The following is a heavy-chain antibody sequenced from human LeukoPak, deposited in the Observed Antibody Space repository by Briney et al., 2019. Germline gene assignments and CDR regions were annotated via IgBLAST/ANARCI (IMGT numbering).Heavy chain of an antibody. CDR2: IIPIFGTA. V-gene: IGHV1-69*13. CDR3: ARDRYCSGGSCYEGYYYYMDV. D-gene: IGHD2-15*01. Sequence: SVKVSCKASGYTFTGYYMHWVRQAPGQGLEWMGGIIPIFGTANYAQKFQGRVTITADESTSTAYMELSSLRSEDTAVYYCARDRYCSGGSCYEGYYYYMDVWGKGTTVTISS. CDR1: GYTFTGYY. J-gene: IGHJ6*03.